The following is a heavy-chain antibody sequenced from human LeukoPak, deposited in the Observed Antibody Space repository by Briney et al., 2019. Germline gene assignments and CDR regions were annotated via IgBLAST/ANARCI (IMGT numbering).Heavy chain of an antibody. CDR1: GFTFRSYD. Sequence: QTGGSLRLSCAASGFTFRSYDIHWVRQAPGKGLEWVAFIRYDGSNKYYADSVKGRSTISRDNSKNTLSLQMNSLRGEDTAVYYCARGRDYFGVWGQGTLVTVSS. D-gene: IGHD3-16*01. CDR2: IRYDGSNK. V-gene: IGHV3-30*02. CDR3: ARGRDYFGV. J-gene: IGHJ4*02.